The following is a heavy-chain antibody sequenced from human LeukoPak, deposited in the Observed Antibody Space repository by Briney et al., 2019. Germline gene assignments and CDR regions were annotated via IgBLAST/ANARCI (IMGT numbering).Heavy chain of an antibody. CDR3: ARDYHKNKDGFTMVRELDAFDI. CDR1: GGTFSSYA. Sequence: WASVKVSCKASGGTFSSYAISWVRQAPGQGLEWMGGIIPIFGTANYAQKFQGRVTITADESTSTAYMVLSSLRSEDTAVYYCARDYHKNKDGFTMVRELDAFDIWGQGTMVTVSS. V-gene: IGHV1-69*13. D-gene: IGHD3-10*01. CDR2: IIPIFGTA. J-gene: IGHJ3*02.